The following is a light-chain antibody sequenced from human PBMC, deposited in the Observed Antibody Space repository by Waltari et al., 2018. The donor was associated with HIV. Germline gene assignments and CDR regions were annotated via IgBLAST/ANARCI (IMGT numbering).Light chain of an antibody. Sequence: DILLTQSPSFVSASPADRVTFACRANQTISTYLAWYQQRPGKAPELLIYGASSLHIGVPSRFSATGSGTDFRLTITNLQPEDFGIYFCQQMNSYPLTFGGGTKLELK. J-gene: IGKJ4*01. V-gene: IGKV1-9*01. CDR2: GAS. CDR3: QQMNSYPLT. CDR1: QTISTY.